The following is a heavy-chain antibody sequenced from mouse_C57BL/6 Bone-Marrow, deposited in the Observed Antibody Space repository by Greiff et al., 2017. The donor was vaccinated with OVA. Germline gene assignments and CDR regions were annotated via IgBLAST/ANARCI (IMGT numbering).Heavy chain of an antibody. V-gene: IGHV5-17*01. CDR3: VYYGSSYAMDY. CDR2: ISSGSSTI. D-gene: IGHD1-1*01. J-gene: IGHJ4*01. Sequence: VQLQQSGGGLVKPGGSLKPSCAASGFTFSDYGMHWVRQAPEKGLEWVAYISSGSSTIYYADTVKGRFTISRDNAKNTLFLQMTSLRSEDTAMYYCVYYGSSYAMDYWGQGTSVTVSS. CDR1: GFTFSDYG.